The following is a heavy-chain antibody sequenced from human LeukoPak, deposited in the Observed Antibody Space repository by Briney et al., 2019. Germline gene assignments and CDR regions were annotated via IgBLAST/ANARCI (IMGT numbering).Heavy chain of an antibody. Sequence: GSSVKVSCKASGGTFTSYGINWVRQAPGLGLEWMGRIIPIVGILNYAQRFQGRVTITADNSTNIAYMELSSLRSEDTAVYYCARGGSYYFYNGMDVWGQXTTVTVSS. J-gene: IGHJ6*02. D-gene: IGHD1-26*01. CDR3: ARGGSYYFYNGMDV. CDR1: GGTFTSYG. CDR2: IIPIVGIL. V-gene: IGHV1-69*04.